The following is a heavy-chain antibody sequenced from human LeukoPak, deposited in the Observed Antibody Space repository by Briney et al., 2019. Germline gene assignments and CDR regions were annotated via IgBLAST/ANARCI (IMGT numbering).Heavy chain of an antibody. CDR3: AREGMSVAAFDY. D-gene: IGHD6-19*01. CDR1: GGSISGYY. J-gene: IGHJ4*02. CDR2: IHYSGST. V-gene: IGHV4-59*01. Sequence: SETLSLTCTVSGGSISGYYLNWIRQPPGKGLKWIGYIHYSGSTNYNPSLKSRVSISVDTSKNQFSLRLSSVTAADTAVYYCAREGMSVAAFDYWGQGALVTVSS.